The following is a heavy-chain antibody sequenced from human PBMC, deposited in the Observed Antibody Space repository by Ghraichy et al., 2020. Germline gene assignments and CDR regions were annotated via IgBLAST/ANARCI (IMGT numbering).Heavy chain of an antibody. Sequence: SETLSLTCVISGDSLSNNDVAWNWIRQSPSRGLEWLGRTYSMASEYAESVKARTAITPDTSKNQFSLRLNSVTPDDTAVYYCARGRHNTFDIWGQGIMVTVSS. D-gene: IGHD2/OR15-2a*01. V-gene: IGHV6-1*01. CDR1: GDSLSNNDVA. J-gene: IGHJ3*02. CDR2: TYSMAS. CDR3: ARGRHNTFDI.